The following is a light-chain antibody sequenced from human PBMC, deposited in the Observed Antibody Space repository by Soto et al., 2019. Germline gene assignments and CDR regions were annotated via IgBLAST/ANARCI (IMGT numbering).Light chain of an antibody. Sequence: QYALTQPASVSGSPGQSITISCTGTSRDVGSYNLVSWYQQHPGKAPKLMIYEGSKRPSGVSNRFSGSKSGNTASLTISGLQAEDEADYYFCSCAGSSTFVVFGGGTKLTVL. CDR2: EGS. J-gene: IGLJ2*01. CDR1: SRDVGSYNL. CDR3: CSCAGSSTFVV. V-gene: IGLV2-23*01.